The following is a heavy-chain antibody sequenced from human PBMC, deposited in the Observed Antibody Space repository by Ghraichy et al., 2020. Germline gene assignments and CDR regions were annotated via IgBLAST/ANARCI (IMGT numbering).Heavy chain of an antibody. D-gene: IGHD3-22*01. CDR1: GGSISSGSYY. CDR2: IYTSGST. Sequence: SETLSLTCTVSGGSISSGSYYWSWIRQPAGKGLEWIGRIYTSGSTNYNPSLKSRVTISVDTSKNQFSLKLSSVTAADTAVYYCARDLTLNYYDSSGYERVGWYFDLWGRGTLVTVSS. V-gene: IGHV4-61*02. J-gene: IGHJ2*01. CDR3: ARDLTLNYYDSSGYERVGWYFDL.